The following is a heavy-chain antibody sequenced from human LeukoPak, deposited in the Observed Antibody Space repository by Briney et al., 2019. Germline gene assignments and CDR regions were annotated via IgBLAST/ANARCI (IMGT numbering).Heavy chain of an antibody. CDR1: GFTFSGSA. V-gene: IGHV3-73*01. D-gene: IGHD2-15*01. CDR2: IRSKANSYAT. Sequence: GGSLRLSCAASGFTFSGSAMHWVRQASGKGLEWVGRIRSKANSYATAYAASVKGRFTISRDDSKNTAYLQMNSLKTEDTAVYYCTSMTYCSGGSCFWIDCWGQGTLVTVSS. J-gene: IGHJ4*02. CDR3: TSMTYCSGGSCFWIDC.